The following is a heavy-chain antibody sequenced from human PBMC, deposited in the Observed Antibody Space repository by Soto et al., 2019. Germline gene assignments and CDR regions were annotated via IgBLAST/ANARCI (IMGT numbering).Heavy chain of an antibody. CDR2: ISSDSTDI. CDR1: GFTFSSYS. CDR3: ARAFRLEGGYYQYYGMAV. J-gene: IGHJ6*02. D-gene: IGHD3-9*01. Sequence: GGSLRLSGAASGFTFSSYSMNWVRQAPGKGLECVSFISSDSTDIYYVASVKGRLPITRDNAENSRYLQMNRLRAEYTAVYYCARAFRLEGGYYQYYGMAVWGQGTTVTV. V-gene: IGHV3-21*05.